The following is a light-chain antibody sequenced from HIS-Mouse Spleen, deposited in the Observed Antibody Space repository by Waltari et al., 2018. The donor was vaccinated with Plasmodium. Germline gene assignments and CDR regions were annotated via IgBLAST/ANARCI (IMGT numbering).Light chain of an antibody. CDR1: QSVSRH. Sequence: EIVLTQSPATLSLSPGERATLSCRASQSVSRHFAWYQQKPGQAPRLLIYDASNRATGIPSRFSGSGSGTDFTLTISSLEPEDFAVYYCQQRSNWPRVLTFGGGTKVEIK. V-gene: IGKV3-11*01. CDR2: DAS. CDR3: QQRSNWPRVLT. J-gene: IGKJ4*01.